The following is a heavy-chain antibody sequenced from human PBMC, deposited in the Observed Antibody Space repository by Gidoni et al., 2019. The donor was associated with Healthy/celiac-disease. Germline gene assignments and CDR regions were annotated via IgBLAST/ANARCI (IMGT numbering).Heavy chain of an antibody. D-gene: IGHD3-22*01. J-gene: IGHJ2*01. CDR3: ARTIVVVISGFWYFDL. V-gene: IGHV3-21*01. CDR1: GFTFSSYS. Sequence: EVQLVESGGGLVKPGGSLRLSCAASGFTFSSYSMNWVRQAPGKGLEWVSSNSSSSSYIYYADSVKGRFTISRDNAKNSLYLQMNSLRAEDTAVYYCARTIVVVISGFWYFDLWGRGTLVTVSS. CDR2: NSSSSSYI.